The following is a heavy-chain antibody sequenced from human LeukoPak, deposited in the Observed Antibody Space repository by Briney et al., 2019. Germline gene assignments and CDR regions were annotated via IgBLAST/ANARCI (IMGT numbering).Heavy chain of an antibody. CDR1: GYTFTSYG. CDR2: ISSYNGNT. Sequence: ASVKVSCKASGYTFTSYGISWVRQAPGQGLEWMGWISSYNGNTNYAQKLQGRGTMTTDTSTSTAYMALRSLRSDHTAVYYRAKDIRYFDWLPGYYYYMDVWGKGTTVTVSS. V-gene: IGHV1-18*01. J-gene: IGHJ6*03. D-gene: IGHD3-9*01. CDR3: AKDIRYFDWLPGYYYYMDV.